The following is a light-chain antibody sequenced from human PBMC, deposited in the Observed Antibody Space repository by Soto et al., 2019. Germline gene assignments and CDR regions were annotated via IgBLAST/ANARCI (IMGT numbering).Light chain of an antibody. Sequence: EIGLTQSPATLSLSPGERATLSCRASQSVSSYLAWYQQKPGQAPRLLIYDASNRATGIPARFSGSGSGTDFTLTISRLEPEDFAVYFCQQYAGPPTTFGQGTRLEIK. CDR3: QQYAGPPTT. CDR2: DAS. CDR1: QSVSSY. V-gene: IGKV3-11*01. J-gene: IGKJ5*01.